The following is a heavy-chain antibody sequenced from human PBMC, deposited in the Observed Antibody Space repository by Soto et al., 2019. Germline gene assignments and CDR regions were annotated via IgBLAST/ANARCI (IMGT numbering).Heavy chain of an antibody. J-gene: IGHJ6*02. V-gene: IGHV1-69*13. Sequence: SVEVSCKASGGTFSSYAISWARQAPGQGLEWMGGIIPIFGTANFAQKFQGRVTITADDATSPAYRELSSLRSEATAVYYCARGLFPFDGGNGAYYYDSSGYYRPPPPYYYYGMDVWGQGTTVTVSS. CDR1: GGTFSSYA. D-gene: IGHD3-22*01. CDR2: IIPIFGTA. CDR3: ARGLFPFDGGNGAYYYDSSGYYRPPPPYYYYGMDV.